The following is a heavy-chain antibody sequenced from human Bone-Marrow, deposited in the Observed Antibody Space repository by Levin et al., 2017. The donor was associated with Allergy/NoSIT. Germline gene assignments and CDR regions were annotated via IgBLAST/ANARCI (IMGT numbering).Heavy chain of an antibody. Sequence: GESLKISCKTSGYIFTDNHIHWVRQAPGQGLEWVGSIRPGSAGPKFARQFQGRLPLTSDPSINPDYMELGGLRTDDTAVYCCARGLVQQWGQGTLVTVSS. CDR3: ARGLVQQ. CDR1: GYIFTDNH. J-gene: IGHJ1*01. V-gene: IGHV1-2*02. CDR2: IRPGSAGP.